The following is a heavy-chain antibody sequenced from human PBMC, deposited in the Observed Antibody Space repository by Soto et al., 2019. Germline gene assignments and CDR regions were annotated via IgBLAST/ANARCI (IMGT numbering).Heavy chain of an antibody. Sequence: SETLSLTCTVSGGSISSGGYYWSWIRQHPGKGLEWIGYIYYSGSTYYNPSLKSRVTISVDTSKNQFSLKLSSETAADTAVYYCARAHLMDQLLYPNTDRGQGSLVTDS. CDR2: IYYSGST. V-gene: IGHV4-31*03. J-gene: IGHJ4*02. CDR1: GGSISSGGYY. D-gene: IGHD2-2*02. CDR3: ARAHLMDQLLYPNTD.